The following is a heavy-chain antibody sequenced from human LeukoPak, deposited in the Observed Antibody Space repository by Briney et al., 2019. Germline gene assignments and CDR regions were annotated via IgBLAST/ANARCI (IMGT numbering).Heavy chain of an antibody. J-gene: IGHJ6*02. D-gene: IGHD7-27*01. Sequence: GGSLRLSCAASGFTFSSYEMNWVRQAPGKGLEWVSYISSSGSTIYYADSVKGRFTISRDNAKNSLYLQMNSRRAEDTAVYYCASWDYYGMDVWGQGTTVTVSS. CDR3: ASWDYYGMDV. V-gene: IGHV3-48*03. CDR1: GFTFSSYE. CDR2: ISSSGSTI.